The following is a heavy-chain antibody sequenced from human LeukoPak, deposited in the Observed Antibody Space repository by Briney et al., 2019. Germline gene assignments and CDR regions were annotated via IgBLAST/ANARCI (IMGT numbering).Heavy chain of an antibody. CDR3: ARDWQQWLGGAFDI. V-gene: IGHV3-53*01. CDR1: GFTVSSNY. CDR2: IYSGGST. Sequence: GGSLRLSCAASGFTVSSNYMSWVRQAPGKGLEWVSVIYSGGSTYYADSVKGRFTISRGNSKNTLYLQMNSLRAEDTAVYYCARDWQQWLGGAFDIWGQGTMVTVSS. J-gene: IGHJ3*02. D-gene: IGHD6-19*01.